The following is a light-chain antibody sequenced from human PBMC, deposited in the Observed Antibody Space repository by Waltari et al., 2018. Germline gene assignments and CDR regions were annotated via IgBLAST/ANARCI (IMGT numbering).Light chain of an antibody. J-gene: IGKJ1*01. Sequence: EIVLTQSPGTLSLSPGERATLSCRASQSVSSSHLAWYKQRPGQAPRLFIYGASSRATGIPDRFSGSGSGTDFTLTISRLEPEDFAVYYCQQYTNWWTFGQGTKVEMK. CDR3: QQYTNWWT. CDR2: GAS. V-gene: IGKV3-20*01. CDR1: QSVSSSH.